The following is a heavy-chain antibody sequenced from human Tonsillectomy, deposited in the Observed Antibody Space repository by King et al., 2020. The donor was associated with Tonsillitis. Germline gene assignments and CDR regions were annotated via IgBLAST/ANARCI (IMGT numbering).Heavy chain of an antibody. CDR2: ISYDGSNK. CDR3: VRANVGATNLPPDY. D-gene: IGHD1-1*01. J-gene: IGHJ4*02. CDR1: GFTFGTYT. Sequence: VQLVESGGGVVQPGRSLRLSCAASGFTFGTYTMHWVRQAPGKGLEWVAVISYDGSNKYYADSVKGRFTISRDNSKNTLNLQMNSLIGEDTAVYYCVRANVGATNLPPDYWGQGILVTVSS. V-gene: IGHV3-30-3*01.